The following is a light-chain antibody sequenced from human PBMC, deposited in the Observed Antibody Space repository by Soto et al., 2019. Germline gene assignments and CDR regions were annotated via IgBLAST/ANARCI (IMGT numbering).Light chain of an antibody. CDR1: QDIGSD. CDR3: QQYHTFPT. V-gene: IGKV1-17*01. Sequence: DIQMTQSPSSLSASVGDRVIITCRASQDIGSDLAWYQQKPGKAPERLIYAASNLQSGVPSRFSGSGSGTEFTLTISSLQPDDFATYYCQQYHTFPTFGQGTKVDIK. CDR2: AAS. J-gene: IGKJ1*01.